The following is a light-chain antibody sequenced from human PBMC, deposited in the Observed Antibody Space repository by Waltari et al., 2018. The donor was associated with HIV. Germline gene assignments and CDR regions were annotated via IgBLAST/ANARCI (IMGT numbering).Light chain of an antibody. CDR3: QSYDRSLSASV. V-gene: IGLV1-40*01. CDR1: CSNIGAGYF. Sequence: QSVLTQPPSVSGVPGPRVTISCTGSCSNIGAGYFVPWDQQLPGTAPTLLIYGDMNRPSGAPDRFPGPKSGNSASLAITGLQAEDEADYYCQSYDRSLSASVFGGGTKLTVL. CDR2: GDM. J-gene: IGLJ3*02.